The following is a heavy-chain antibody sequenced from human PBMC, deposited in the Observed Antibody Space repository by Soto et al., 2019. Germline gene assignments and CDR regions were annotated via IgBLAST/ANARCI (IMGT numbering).Heavy chain of an antibody. CDR3: ARDIIYYDTSGVPDY. J-gene: IGHJ4*02. V-gene: IGHV3-33*01. Sequence: QVQLVESGGGVVQPGRSLRLSCAASGFTFSRHGMHWVRQAPGKGLEWVAVIWHDGSNKYYGDSVKGRFTISRDNSKNTLYLQMNSLRVEDTAVYYCARDIIYYDTSGVPDYWGQGTLVIVSS. CDR1: GFTFSRHG. CDR2: IWHDGSNK. D-gene: IGHD3-22*01.